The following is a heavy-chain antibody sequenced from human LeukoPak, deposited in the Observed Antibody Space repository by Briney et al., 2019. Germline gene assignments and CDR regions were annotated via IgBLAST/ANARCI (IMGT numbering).Heavy chain of an antibody. V-gene: IGHV4-34*01. CDR1: GGSFSGYY. CDR3: AGYSSSSSVDY. D-gene: IGHD6-6*01. CDR2: INHSGST. J-gene: IGHJ4*02. Sequence: SETLSLTCAVYGGSFSGYYWSWIRQPPGKGLEWIGEINHSGSTNYNPSLKSRVTISVDTSKSQFSLKLSSVTAADTAVYYCAGYSSSSSVDYWGQGTLVTVSS.